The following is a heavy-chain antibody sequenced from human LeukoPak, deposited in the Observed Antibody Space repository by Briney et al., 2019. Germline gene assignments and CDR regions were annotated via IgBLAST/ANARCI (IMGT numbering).Heavy chain of an antibody. J-gene: IGHJ3*01. V-gene: IGHV6-1*01. Sequence: SQTLSLTCAISGDSVSRKSAGWNWIRQSPSRGLEWLGRIYYRSTWYSDFLTSRITVSPDTYKNQFSLHLDSVTPEDTAVYYCARGGLVRGSIDSLIAFDFWGQGTVVTVSS. D-gene: IGHD3-10*01. CDR1: GDSVSRKSAG. CDR2: IYYRSTWYS. CDR3: ARGGLVRGSIDSLIAFDF.